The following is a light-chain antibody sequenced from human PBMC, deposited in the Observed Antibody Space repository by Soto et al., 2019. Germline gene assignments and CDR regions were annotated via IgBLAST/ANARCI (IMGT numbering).Light chain of an antibody. J-gene: IGKJ1*01. CDR2: GAS. CDR1: QSVSSSF. CDR3: QQYGSSPPWT. V-gene: IGKV3-20*01. Sequence: EIVLTQSPGTLSLSPGERAPLSCRASQSVSSSFLAWYQQKPGQAPRLLIYGASSRATGIPDRFSGSGSGIDVTLTIRRLEPEDFAVDYCQQYGSSPPWTFGQGTKVEIK.